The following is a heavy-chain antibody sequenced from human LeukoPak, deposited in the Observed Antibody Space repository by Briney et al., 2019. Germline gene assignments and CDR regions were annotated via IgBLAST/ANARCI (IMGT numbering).Heavy chain of an antibody. J-gene: IGHJ4*02. CDR2: IKKDGSEK. V-gene: IGHV3-7*01. CDR3: ARVSMIVVVDY. CDR1: GFTFSSYW. Sequence: GGSLRLSCAASGFTFSSYWMSWVRQAPGKGLEWVANIKKDGSEKYYVDSVKGRFTISRDNAKNSLYLQMNSLRAEDTAVYYCARVSMIVVVDYWGQGTLVTVSS. D-gene: IGHD3-22*01.